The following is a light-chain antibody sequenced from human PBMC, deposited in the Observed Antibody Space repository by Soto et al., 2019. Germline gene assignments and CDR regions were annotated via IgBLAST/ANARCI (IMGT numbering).Light chain of an antibody. Sequence: QSALTQPRSVSGSPGQSVTISCTGTSSDVGTYNYVSWYQQHPGKAPKLMIYDVSQRPSGVPDLFSGSKSGNTASLTISGLQAEDESDYYCGSYSGNYTSVFGGGTKVTVL. CDR2: DVS. V-gene: IGLV2-11*01. CDR1: SSDVGTYNY. CDR3: GSYSGNYTSV. J-gene: IGLJ2*01.